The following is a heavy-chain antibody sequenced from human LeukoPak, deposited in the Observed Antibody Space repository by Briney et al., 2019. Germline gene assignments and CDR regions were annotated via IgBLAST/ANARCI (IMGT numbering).Heavy chain of an antibody. CDR1: GYTFTAYW. Sequence: GESLKISCEASGYTFTAYWIGWVRQMPGEGLEWVGVIFPGDSNTRYMPPFQGQVTISADKSISTAYLQWSSLKASDTAIYYCARDAYGSGEVWGQGTLVTVSS. V-gene: IGHV5-51*01. CDR2: IFPGDSNT. J-gene: IGHJ4*02. CDR3: ARDAYGSGEV. D-gene: IGHD3-10*01.